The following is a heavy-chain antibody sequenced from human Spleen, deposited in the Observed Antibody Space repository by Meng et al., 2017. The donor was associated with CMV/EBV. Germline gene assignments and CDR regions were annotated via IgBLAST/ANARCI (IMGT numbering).Heavy chain of an antibody. D-gene: IGHD6-19*01. J-gene: IGHJ4*02. CDR2: IYYSGST. CDR1: GGSVSSGSYY. CDR3: ARDSEQWLVRY. Sequence: SETLSLTCTVSGGSVSSGSYYWSWIRQPPGKGLEWIGYIYYSGSTNYNPSLKSRVTISVDTSKNQFSLKLSSVTAADTAVYYCARDSEQWLVRYWGQGTLVTVSS. V-gene: IGHV4-61*01.